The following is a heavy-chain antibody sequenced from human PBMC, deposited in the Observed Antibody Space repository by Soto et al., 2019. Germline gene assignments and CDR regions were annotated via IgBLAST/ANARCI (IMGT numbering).Heavy chain of an antibody. J-gene: IGHJ4*02. CDR1: GFLFQDYA. Sequence: SGGSLRLSCTGSGFLFQDYAMHWVRQAPGKGLEWVSGFSWNSGGIGYADSVKGRFIISRDNAKNSVYLQISNLRPEDTAVYFCAKGSGGRYLQTLDQWGQGTLVTVSS. CDR3: AKGSGGRYLQTLDQ. CDR2: FSWNSGGI. D-gene: IGHD3-16*02. V-gene: IGHV3-9*01.